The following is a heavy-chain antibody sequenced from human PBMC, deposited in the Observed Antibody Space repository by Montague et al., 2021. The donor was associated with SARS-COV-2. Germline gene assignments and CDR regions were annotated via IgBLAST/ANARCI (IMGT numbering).Heavy chain of an antibody. CDR3: ARGAGYSSSGYLAFDI. CDR1: SGSISSYY. Sequence: SETLSLTCTVSSGSISSYYWSWIRQLPGEGLVWCGYKFYSGSTTYNTSLKSRVTISVDTSKNQFFLKLSSVTAADTAVYYCARGAGYSSSGYLAFDIWGQGTMVTVSS. D-gene: IGHD6-13*01. CDR2: KFYSGST. J-gene: IGHJ3*02. V-gene: IGHV4-59*01.